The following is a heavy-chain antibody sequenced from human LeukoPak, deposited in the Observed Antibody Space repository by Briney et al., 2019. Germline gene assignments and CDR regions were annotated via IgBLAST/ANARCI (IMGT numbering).Heavy chain of an antibody. V-gene: IGHV4-39*01. CDR1: GGSISSSTYY. CDR2: IYYSGST. Sequence: SETLSLTCTVSGGSISSSTYYWAWIRQPPGKGLEWIGSIYYSGSTYYSPSLKSRVTISVDTSKNQFSLKLSSVTAAGTAVYYSVRYCSSVSCYNYYGMDVWGQGTTVTVSS. D-gene: IGHD2-2*02. CDR3: VRYCSSVSCYNYYGMDV. J-gene: IGHJ6*02.